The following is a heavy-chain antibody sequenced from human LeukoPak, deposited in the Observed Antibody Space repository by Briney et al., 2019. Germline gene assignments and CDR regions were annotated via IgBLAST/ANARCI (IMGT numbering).Heavy chain of an antibody. Sequence: SETLSLTCTVFGDSINSLDLWSWVRQPPGKGLEWIGEMYLSGTTHSNPSVKSRVTISIDKSKNQFFLNLSSVTAADTAVYYCAGLVGRYSSGLYYYYFDYWGQGTLVTVSS. CDR3: AGLVGRYSSGLYYYYFDY. CDR2: MYLSGTT. V-gene: IGHV4-4*02. CDR1: GDSINSLDL. D-gene: IGHD3-22*01. J-gene: IGHJ4*02.